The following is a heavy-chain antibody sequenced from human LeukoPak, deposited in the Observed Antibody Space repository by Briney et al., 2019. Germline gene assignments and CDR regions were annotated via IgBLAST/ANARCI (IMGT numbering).Heavy chain of an antibody. CDR3: GRAFPPLRTAAAGDY. D-gene: IGHD6-13*01. CDR1: GFTFSDCD. CDR2: ISYRTSHI. Sequence: GGSLRLSCTASGFTFSDCDMNWSRQAPGKGLEWVSSISYRTSHIYYADSVKGRFTISRDNAKNSLYLQMDSLRAEGTAVYFCGRAFPPLRTAAAGDYWGQGTLVTVSS. V-gene: IGHV3-21*01. J-gene: IGHJ4*02.